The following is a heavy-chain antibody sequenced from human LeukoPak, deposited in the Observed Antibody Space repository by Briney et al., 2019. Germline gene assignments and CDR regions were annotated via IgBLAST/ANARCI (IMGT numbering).Heavy chain of an antibody. CDR3: ARVPTTTVTVDY. J-gene: IGHJ4*02. CDR2: ISGSGSTI. Sequence: GGSLRLSCAASGFTFSDYYMSWIRQAPGKGLDWVSYISGSGSTIYYADSVKGRFTISRDNAKNSLYLQMNSLRAEDTAVYYCARVPTTTVTVDYWGQGTLVTVSS. CDR1: GFTFSDYY. V-gene: IGHV3-11*01. D-gene: IGHD4-17*01.